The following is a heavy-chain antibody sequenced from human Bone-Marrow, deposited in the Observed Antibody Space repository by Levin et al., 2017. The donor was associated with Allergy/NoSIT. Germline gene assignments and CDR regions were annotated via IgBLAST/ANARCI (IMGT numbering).Heavy chain of an antibody. J-gene: IGHJ3*01. CDR2: FSPEEGKT. V-gene: IGHV1-24*01. Sequence: AGESLKISCKTSGHSLTELSIHWVRQAVGGGLEWMGGFSPEEGKTVFAENFQGKVTMTEDTSTDTAYLEMSSLRSEDTAVYYCATVLSCANNRCYPNAFDLWGQGTLVTVSP. D-gene: IGHD2-8*01. CDR3: ATVLSCANNRCYPNAFDL. CDR1: GHSLTELS.